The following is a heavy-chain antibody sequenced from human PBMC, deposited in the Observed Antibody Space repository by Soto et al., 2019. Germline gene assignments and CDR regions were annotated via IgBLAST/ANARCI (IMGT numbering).Heavy chain of an antibody. D-gene: IGHD6-19*01. Sequence: PSETLSLTCTVSGGPISSGGYYWSWIRQHPGKGLEWIGYIYYSGSTYYNPSLKSRVTISVDTSKNQFSLKLSSVTAADTAVYYCARGSSSGWANYYYYGMDDWGQGTTVTVSS. CDR1: GGPISSGGYY. V-gene: IGHV4-31*02. CDR3: ARGSSSGWANYYYYGMDD. CDR2: IYYSGST. J-gene: IGHJ6*02.